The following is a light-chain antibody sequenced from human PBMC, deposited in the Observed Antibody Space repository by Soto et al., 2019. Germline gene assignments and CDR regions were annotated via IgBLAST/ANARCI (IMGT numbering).Light chain of an antibody. CDR1: SSDVGGYNY. J-gene: IGLJ2*01. CDR2: DVS. CDR3: CSYAGSYTVV. Sequence: QAVVTQPRSVSGSPGQSVTISCTGTSSDVGGYNYVSWYQQHPGKAPKLMIYDVSKRPSRVPDRFSGSKSGNTASLTISGLQAEDEADYYCCSYAGSYTVVFGGGTKLTVL. V-gene: IGLV2-11*01.